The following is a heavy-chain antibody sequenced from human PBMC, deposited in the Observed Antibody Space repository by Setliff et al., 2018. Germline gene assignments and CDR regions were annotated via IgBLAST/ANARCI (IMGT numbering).Heavy chain of an antibody. V-gene: IGHV1-69*13. CDR1: GGTFSSSG. D-gene: IGHD3-16*01. CDR2: FIPILGAT. J-gene: IGHJ5*01. Sequence: SVKVSCKSSGGTFSSSGITWVRQAPGQGLQWLGRFIPILGATNYAQNFQGRVTITADESTSTGYMELRSLRFDDTAVYYCARELRSPYWHLDSWGQGTQVTVSS. CDR3: ARELRSPYWHLDS.